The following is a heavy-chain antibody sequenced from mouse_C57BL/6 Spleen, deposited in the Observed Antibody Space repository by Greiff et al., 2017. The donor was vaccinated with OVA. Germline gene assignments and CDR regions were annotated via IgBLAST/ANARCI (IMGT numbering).Heavy chain of an antibody. CDR1: GYSITSGYY. CDR2: ISYDGSN. D-gene: IGHD1-1*01. Sequence: EVQLQQSGPGLVKPSQSLSLTCSVTGYSITSGYYWNWIRQFPGNKLEWMGYISYDGSNNYNPSLKNRISITRDTSKNQFFLKLNSVTTEDTATYYCARRVGGYGSSHWYFDVWGTGTTVTVSS. J-gene: IGHJ1*03. V-gene: IGHV3-6*01. CDR3: ARRVGGYGSSHWYFDV.